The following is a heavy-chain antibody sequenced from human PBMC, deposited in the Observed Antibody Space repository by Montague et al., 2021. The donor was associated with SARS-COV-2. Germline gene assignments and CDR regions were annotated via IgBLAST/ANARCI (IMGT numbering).Heavy chain of an antibody. V-gene: IGHV4-39*01. CDR2: IFYSGST. J-gene: IGHJ4*02. Sequence: LSLPCPVSGGSISSSSYFWGWIRQPPGKGLEWIGSIFYSGSTYYNPSLKSRVTISVDTSKNKFSLKLSSVTAADTAVYYCARAFIAAAGTTSFDYWGQGTLVTVSS. CDR1: GGSISSSSYF. D-gene: IGHD6-13*01. CDR3: ARAFIAAAGTTSFDY.